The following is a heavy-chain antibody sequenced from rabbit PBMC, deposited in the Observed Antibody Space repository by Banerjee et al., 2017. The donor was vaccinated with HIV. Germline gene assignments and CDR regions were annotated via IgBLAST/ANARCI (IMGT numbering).Heavy chain of an antibody. V-gene: IGHV1S40*01. CDR3: ARRADYAGGGNFNL. D-gene: IGHD4-2*01. CDR1: GFSFSTNYW. CDR2: IYAGSSGTT. J-gene: IGHJ4*01. Sequence: QSLEESGGDLVKPGASLTLTCTASGFSFSTNYWICWVRQAPGKGLEWIACIYAGSSGTTYYASWAKGRFTISKTSSTTVTLQMTSLTAADTATYFCARRADYAGGGNFNLWGQGTLVTVS.